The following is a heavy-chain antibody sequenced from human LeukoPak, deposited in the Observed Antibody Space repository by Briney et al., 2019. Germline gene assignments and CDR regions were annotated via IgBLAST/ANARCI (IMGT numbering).Heavy chain of an antibody. CDR1: GFTFGDYA. Sequence: GRSLRLSCTTSGFTFGDYAMSWVRQAPGKGLQWVGFIRSQAYGGTTDYAASVKGRFTISRDDSKRIAYLQLNSLRTEDTAVYYCTRDQSSSGWFDYWGQGTLVTVSS. V-gene: IGHV3-49*04. J-gene: IGHJ5*01. CDR2: IRSQAYGGTT. D-gene: IGHD3-22*01. CDR3: TRDQSSSGWFDY.